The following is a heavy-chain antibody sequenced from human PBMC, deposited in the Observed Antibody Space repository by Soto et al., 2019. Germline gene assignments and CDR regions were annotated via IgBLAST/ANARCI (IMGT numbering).Heavy chain of an antibody. CDR2: INHSGST. J-gene: IGHJ5*02. CDR3: ARDWGNIVVVVAATRRYNWFDP. CDR1: GGSFSGYY. D-gene: IGHD2-15*01. V-gene: IGHV4-34*01. Sequence: QVQLQQWGAGLLKPSETLSLTCAVYGGSFSGYYWSWIRQPPGKGLEWIGEINHSGSTNYNPSLKRRVTISVDTSKNQFSLKLSSVTAADTAVYYCARDWGNIVVVVAATRRYNWFDPWGQGTLVTVSS.